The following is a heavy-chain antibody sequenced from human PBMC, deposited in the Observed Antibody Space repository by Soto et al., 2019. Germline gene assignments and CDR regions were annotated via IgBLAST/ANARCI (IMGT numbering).Heavy chain of an antibody. J-gene: IGHJ5*01. CDR2: MNPNSGNT. CDR1: GYTFTSYD. V-gene: IGHV1-8*01. D-gene: IGHD3-10*01. Sequence: QVQRVQSGAEVQKPGASVKVSCKASGYTFTSYDINWVRQATGQGLEWMGWMNPNSGNTGYAQKFQGRVTITMNTSMNKSSLELTTLTSEDTAVYYCARGPVRRRGFGEREWFDCWGQGTLVIVSS. CDR3: ARGPVRRRGFGEREWFDC.